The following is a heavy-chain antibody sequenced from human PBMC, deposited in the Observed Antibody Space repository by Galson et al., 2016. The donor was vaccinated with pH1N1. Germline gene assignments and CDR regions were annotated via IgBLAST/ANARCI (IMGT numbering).Heavy chain of an antibody. D-gene: IGHD3-22*01. CDR1: GFTFSSNW. V-gene: IGHV3-7*01. CDR3: ARDALDYYDSSGYYFDY. Sequence: SLRLSCAASGFTFSSNWMSWVRQAPGKGLEWVASIDQHGSQKYSVGSVKGRFTITRDSAKDPLYLQMHSLRAEDTAVYYCARDALDYYDSSGYYFDYWGQGTLVTVSS. J-gene: IGHJ4*02. CDR2: IDQHGSQK.